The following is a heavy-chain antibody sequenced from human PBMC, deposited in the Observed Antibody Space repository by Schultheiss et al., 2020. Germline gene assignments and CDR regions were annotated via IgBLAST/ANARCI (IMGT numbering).Heavy chain of an antibody. CDR2: IWYDGSNK. CDR3: ARHSWAPGDQRLPIGDP. V-gene: IGHV3-33*01. D-gene: IGHD6-25*01. CDR1: GFTFSSYG. J-gene: IGHJ5*02. Sequence: GESLKISCAASGFTFSSYGMHWVRQAPGKGLEWVAVIWYDGSNKYYADSVKGRFTISRDNAKNSLYLQMNTLRAEDTAVYYCARHSWAPGDQRLPIGDPWGQGTLVTVSS.